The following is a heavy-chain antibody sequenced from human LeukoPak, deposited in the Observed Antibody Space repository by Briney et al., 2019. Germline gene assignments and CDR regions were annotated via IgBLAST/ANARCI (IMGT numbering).Heavy chain of an antibody. D-gene: IGHD6-13*01. Sequence: GGSLRLSCGASGFTFSTYSMNWVRQAPGKGLEWVSYISSSRNVVYYADSVKGRFTISRDNAKNSLYLQMSGLRDEDTAVYYCARGLLAAAGIDYWGQGALVTVSS. CDR3: ARGLLAAAGIDY. V-gene: IGHV3-48*02. J-gene: IGHJ4*02. CDR2: ISSSRNVV. CDR1: GFTFSTYS.